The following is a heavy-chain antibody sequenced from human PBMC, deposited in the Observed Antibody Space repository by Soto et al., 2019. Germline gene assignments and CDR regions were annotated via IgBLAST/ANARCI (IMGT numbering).Heavy chain of an antibody. V-gene: IGHV3-21*01. Sequence: GGSLRLSCAASGFTFSSYSMNWVRQAPGKGLEWVSYISSSSSNIYYADSVKGRFTISRDNAKNSLYLQMNSLRAEDTAVYYCARSEWLTSEYYYYYYMDVWGKGTTVTVS. D-gene: IGHD3-3*01. J-gene: IGHJ6*03. CDR2: ISSSSSNI. CDR3: ARSEWLTSEYYYYYYMDV. CDR1: GFTFSSYS.